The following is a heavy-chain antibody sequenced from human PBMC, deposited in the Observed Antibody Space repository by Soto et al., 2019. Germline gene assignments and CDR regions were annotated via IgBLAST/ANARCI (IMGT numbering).Heavy chain of an antibody. CDR1: GGSISSGDYY. V-gene: IGHV4-30-4*01. J-gene: IGHJ5*02. D-gene: IGHD3-3*01. CDR3: ARAPLSGYTRSGNWFDP. Sequence: PSETLSLTCTVSGGSISSGDYYWSWIRQPPGQGLEWIGYIYYSGSNYYNPSLKSRVTISVDTSKNQFSLKLSSVTAADTAVYYCARAPLSGYTRSGNWFDPWGQGTLVTVSS. CDR2: IYYSGSN.